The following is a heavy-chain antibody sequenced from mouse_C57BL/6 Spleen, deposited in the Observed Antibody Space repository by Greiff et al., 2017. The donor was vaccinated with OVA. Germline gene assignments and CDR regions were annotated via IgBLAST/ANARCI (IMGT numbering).Heavy chain of an antibody. D-gene: IGHD2-1*01. CDR1: GYTFTGYW. V-gene: IGHV1-9*01. Sequence: VQLQQSGAELMKPGASVKLSCTATGYTFTGYWIEWVKQRPGHGLEWIGEILPGSGSTYYNEKFKGKATFTADTSSNTAYMQLSSLTTEDSAIYYCARRIYYDNSYFDYWGQGTTLTVSS. CDR2: ILPGSGST. J-gene: IGHJ2*01. CDR3: ARRIYYDNSYFDY.